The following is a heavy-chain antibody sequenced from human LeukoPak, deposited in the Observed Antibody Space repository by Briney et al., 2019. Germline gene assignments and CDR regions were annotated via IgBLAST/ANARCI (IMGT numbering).Heavy chain of an antibody. Sequence: PSETLSLTCTVSGGSISSYYWSWIREPLGRRLEWMGYIYYSGSTKYNPSLKSRVTMSVDTSKNQFSLKLSSVTAADTAVYYCARRGNHVDYAGVDFWGQGTLVTVSS. V-gene: IGHV4-59*01. CDR3: ARRGNHVDYAGVDF. D-gene: IGHD4-17*01. CDR2: IYYSGST. J-gene: IGHJ4*02. CDR1: GGSISSYY.